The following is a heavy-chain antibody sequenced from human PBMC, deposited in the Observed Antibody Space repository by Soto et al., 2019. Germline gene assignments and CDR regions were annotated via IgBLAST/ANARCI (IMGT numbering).Heavy chain of an antibody. CDR2: INPTGGSP. J-gene: IGHJ4*02. CDR3: ARAGYSSGEAFDF. CDR1: GYTFTSHY. V-gene: IGHV1-46*01. Sequence: GASVKVSCKVSGYTFTSHYLHWMRQAPGQGLEWMGIINPTGGSPSYAQKFQGRVTMTRDTSTSTVYMELSSLRSEDTAVYYCARAGYSSGEAFDFWGQGTLVTVSS. D-gene: IGHD2-15*01.